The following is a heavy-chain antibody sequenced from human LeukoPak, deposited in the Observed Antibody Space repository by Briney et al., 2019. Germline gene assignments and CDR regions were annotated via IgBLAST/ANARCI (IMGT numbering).Heavy chain of an antibody. CDR1: GFTFDDYG. CDR2: INWNGGST. J-gene: IGHJ4*02. V-gene: IGHV3-20*04. D-gene: IGHD1-14*01. Sequence: PGGSLRLSCAASGFTFDDYGMTWVRQAPGKGLEWVSGINWNGGSTGYADSVKGRFTISRDNAKNSLYLRMNSLRAEDTALYYCARSGNWNHGDHWGQGTLVTVSS. CDR3: ARSGNWNHGDH.